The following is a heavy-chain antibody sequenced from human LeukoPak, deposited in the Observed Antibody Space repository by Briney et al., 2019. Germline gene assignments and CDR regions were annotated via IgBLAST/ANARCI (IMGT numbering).Heavy chain of an antibody. V-gene: IGHV4-59*01. Sequence: SETLSLTCTVSGGSISSYYWSWIRQPPGKGLEWIGYIYYSGSTNYNPSLKSRVTISVDTSKNQFSLKLSSVTAADTAVYYCAVWFGELYSFQHWARAPWSPSPQ. CDR1: GGSISSYY. J-gene: IGHJ1*01. CDR2: IYYSGST. D-gene: IGHD3-10*01. CDR3: AVWFGELYSFQH.